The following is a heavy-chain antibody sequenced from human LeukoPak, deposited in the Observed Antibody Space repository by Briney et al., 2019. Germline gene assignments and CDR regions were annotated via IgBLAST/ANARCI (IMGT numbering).Heavy chain of an antibody. D-gene: IGHD6-19*01. CDR3: ARGRVNSGWFPGDY. V-gene: IGHV1-2*06. J-gene: IGHJ4*02. CDR1: GYTFTGYY. Sequence: GASVKVSCKASGYTFTGYYMHWVGQAPGQGLEWMGRINPNSGGTNYAQKFQGRVTITRDTSISTAYMELSRLRSDDTAVYYCARGRVNSGWFPGDYWGQGTLVTVSS. CDR2: INPNSGGT.